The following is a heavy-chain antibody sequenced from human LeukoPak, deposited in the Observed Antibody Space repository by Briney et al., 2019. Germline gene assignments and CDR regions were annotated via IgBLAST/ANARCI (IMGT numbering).Heavy chain of an antibody. CDR1: GFTFSSYA. CDR3: ARGDRSSWFNFDY. V-gene: IGHV3-23*01. D-gene: IGHD6-13*01. J-gene: IGHJ4*02. Sequence: PGGSLRLSCAASGFTFSSYAMSWVRQAPGKGLEWVSAISGSGGSTYYADSVKGRFTISRDNSKNTLYLQMNSLRAEDTAVYYCARGDRSSWFNFDYWGQGTLVTVSS. CDR2: ISGSGGST.